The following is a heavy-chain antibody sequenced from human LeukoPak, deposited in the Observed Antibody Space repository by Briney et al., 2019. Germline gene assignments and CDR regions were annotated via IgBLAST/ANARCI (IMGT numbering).Heavy chain of an antibody. CDR3: TTDKGYYFDY. Sequence: GGSLRLSCAASGFTFSNARMSWVRQAPGKGLEWVGRIKSKTYGGTTDYAAPVKGRFTISRDDSKNTLYLQMNSLKTEDTAVYYCTTDKGYYFDYWGQGTLVTVSS. V-gene: IGHV3-15*05. CDR1: GFTFSNAR. CDR2: IKSKTYGGTT. J-gene: IGHJ4*02.